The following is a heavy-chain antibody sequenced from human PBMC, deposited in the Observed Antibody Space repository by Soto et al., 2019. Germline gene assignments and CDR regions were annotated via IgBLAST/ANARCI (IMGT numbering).Heavy chain of an antibody. Sequence: PSETLSLTCTVSGGSISSGDYYWSWIRQPPGKGLEWIGYIYYSGSTYYNPSLKSRVTISVDTSKNQFSLKLSSVTAADTAVYYCSSSRGINGVKWFDPRGQGTLVTVSS. CDR1: GGSISSGDYY. V-gene: IGHV4-30-4*01. D-gene: IGHD2-8*01. CDR3: SSSRGINGVKWFDP. CDR2: IYYSGST. J-gene: IGHJ5*02.